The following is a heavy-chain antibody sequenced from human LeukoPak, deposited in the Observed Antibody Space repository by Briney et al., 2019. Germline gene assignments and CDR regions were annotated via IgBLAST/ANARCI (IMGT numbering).Heavy chain of an antibody. CDR2: IYYSGST. V-gene: IGHV4-39*01. Sequence: GSLRLSCAASGFTFRNYWMHWVRQPPGKGLEWIGTIYYSGSTYYNPSLKSRVTISVDTSKNQFSLKLSSVTAADTAVYYCARQGSGNYLSPVNYWGQGTLVTVSS. CDR1: GFTFRNYW. J-gene: IGHJ4*02. D-gene: IGHD1-26*01. CDR3: ARQGSGNYLSPVNY.